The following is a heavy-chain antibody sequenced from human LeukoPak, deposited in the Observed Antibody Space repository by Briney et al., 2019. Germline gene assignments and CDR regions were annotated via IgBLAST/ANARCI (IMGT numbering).Heavy chain of an antibody. V-gene: IGHV3-48*01. D-gene: IGHD6-19*01. CDR2: ISSSSMTV. CDR1: GFTFSAYS. J-gene: IGHJ4*02. CDR3: AKDYSGWTGVGYFDY. Sequence: PGGSLRLSCAASGFTFSAYSMTWVRQAPGKGLEWLSYISSSSMTVYYADSVKGRFTISRDNSKNTLYLQMNSLRAEDTAVYYCAKDYSGWTGVGYFDYWGQGTLVTVSS.